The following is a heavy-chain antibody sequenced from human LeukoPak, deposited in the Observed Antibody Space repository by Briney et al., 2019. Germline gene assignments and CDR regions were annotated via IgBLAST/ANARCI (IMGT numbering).Heavy chain of an antibody. J-gene: IGHJ4*02. V-gene: IGHV5-51*01. CDR3: ARRYYDLWSGYYSSYYFDY. CDR1: GYSFSTYW. D-gene: IGHD3-3*01. CDR2: IYPGGSDS. Sequence: GESLKISCKGSGYSFSTYWIGWVRQMPGKGLEWMGIIYPGGSDSRYSPSFQGQVTISADKSIGTAYLQWSSLKASDTAMYYCARRYYDLWSGYYSSYYFDYWGQGILVTVSS.